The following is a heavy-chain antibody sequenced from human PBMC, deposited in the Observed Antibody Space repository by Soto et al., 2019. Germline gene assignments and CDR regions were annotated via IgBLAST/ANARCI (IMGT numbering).Heavy chain of an antibody. J-gene: IGHJ4*02. Sequence: EVQLLESGGGLVQPGGSLRLSCAASGFTFSSYAMSWVRQAPGKGLEWVSAISGSGGSTYYADSVKGRFTISRDNFKNTLYLQMNSLRAEDTAVYYCAKDSINLEMATITYFDYWGQGTLVTVSS. CDR3: AKDSINLEMATITYFDY. V-gene: IGHV3-23*01. CDR1: GFTFSSYA. D-gene: IGHD5-12*01. CDR2: ISGSGGST.